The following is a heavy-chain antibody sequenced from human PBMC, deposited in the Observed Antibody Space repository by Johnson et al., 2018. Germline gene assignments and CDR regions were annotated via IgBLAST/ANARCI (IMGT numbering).Heavy chain of an antibody. D-gene: IGHD6-19*01. CDR2: IYYGGST. CDR3: ARAVAGAAEYFQH. V-gene: IGHV4-59*02. J-gene: IGHJ1*01. Sequence: QVQLQESGPGLVKPSETXSLTCTVSGGSVNRYFWSWIRQPPGKQLEWIGYIYYGGSTNYNPSLKSRVTISIDTSKNQFSLKLTSVTAADTAVYYCARAVAGAAEYFQHWGQGTLVTVSS. CDR1: GGSVNRYF.